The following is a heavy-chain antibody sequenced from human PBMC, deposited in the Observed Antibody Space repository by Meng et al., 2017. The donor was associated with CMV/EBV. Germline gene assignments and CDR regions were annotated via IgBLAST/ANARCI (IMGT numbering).Heavy chain of an antibody. Sequence: SCEASGFNFSRYAMHWVRQAPGKGLEWVAVISYDGSNKYYADSVKGRFTISRDNSKNTLYLHMNSLRAEDTAVYYCASGVLSSGCDYWGQGTLVTVSS. CDR3: ASGVLSSGCDY. CDR1: GFNFSRYA. CDR2: ISYDGSNK. J-gene: IGHJ4*02. D-gene: IGHD6-19*01. V-gene: IGHV3-30*04.